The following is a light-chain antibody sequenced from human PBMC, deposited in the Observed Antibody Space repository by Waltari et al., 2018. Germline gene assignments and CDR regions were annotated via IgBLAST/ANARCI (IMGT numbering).Light chain of an antibody. CDR3: AAWDDSLNGNV. Sequence: QSVLTQPPSASGTPGQRVTISCSGSSSNIGSNPVNWYQPPPGTAPNLLLYSNNQRPSGVPDRFSGSKSGTSASLAISGLQSEDEADYYCAAWDDSLNGNVFGSGTKVTVL. CDR1: SSNIGSNP. V-gene: IGLV1-44*01. CDR2: SNN. J-gene: IGLJ6*01.